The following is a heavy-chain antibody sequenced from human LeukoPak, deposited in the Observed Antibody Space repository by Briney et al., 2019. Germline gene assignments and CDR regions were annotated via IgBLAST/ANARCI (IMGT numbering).Heavy chain of an antibody. V-gene: IGHV3-66*01. J-gene: IGHJ4*02. CDR2: IYSGGST. D-gene: IGHD3-22*01. Sequence: GGSLRLSCAASGFTVSSNYMSWVRQAPGKGLEWVSVIYSGGSTYYADSVKGRFTISRDNSKNTLYLQMNSLRAEDTAVYYCAREEGYYYDSSGYYSAFDYWGREPWSPSPQ. CDR1: GFTVSSNY. CDR3: AREEGYYYDSSGYYSAFDY.